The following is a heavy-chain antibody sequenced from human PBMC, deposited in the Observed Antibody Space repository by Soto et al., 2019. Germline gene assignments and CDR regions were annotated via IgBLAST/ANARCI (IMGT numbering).Heavy chain of an antibody. CDR2: ISGSGGST. CDR3: ARHQSGYPYYYYYGMDV. V-gene: IGHV3-23*01. CDR1: GFTFSSYA. J-gene: IGHJ6*04. Sequence: GGSLRLSCAASGFTFSSYAMSWVRQAPGKGLEWVSAISGSGGSTYYADSVKGRFTISRDNSKNTLYLQMNSLRAEDTAVYYCARHQSGYPYYYYYGMDVWGKGTTVTVSS. D-gene: IGHD3-3*01.